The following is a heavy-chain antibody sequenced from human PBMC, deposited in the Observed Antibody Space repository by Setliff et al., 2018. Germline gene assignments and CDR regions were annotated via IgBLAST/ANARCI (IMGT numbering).Heavy chain of an antibody. CDR1: GYTFTNYG. Sequence: ASVKVSCKASGYTFTNYGFTWVRQAPGQGLEWMGMIITNTGKTSYPKKFQGRVTMTTDTYTGTGYMELRSLTSDDTAVYFCARFGGSCSSSSCYASDLWGQGTMCTVSS. CDR3: ARFGGSCSSSSCYASDL. V-gene: IGHV1-18*01. CDR2: IITNTGKT. J-gene: IGHJ3*01. D-gene: IGHD2-2*01.